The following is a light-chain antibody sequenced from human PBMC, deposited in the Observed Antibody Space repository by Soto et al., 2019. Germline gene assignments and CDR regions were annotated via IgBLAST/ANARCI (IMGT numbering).Light chain of an antibody. CDR2: GAS. Sequence: EIVMTQSPATLSVSPGERATLSCRASQTLYNNLAWYQQKLGQAPRLLIYGASARATDIPARFSGSGSGTDFTLTISGLQSEDFAIYYCQQYSDWPLTCGGGTKVGIK. CDR1: QTLYNN. V-gene: IGKV3-15*01. J-gene: IGKJ4*01. CDR3: QQYSDWPLT.